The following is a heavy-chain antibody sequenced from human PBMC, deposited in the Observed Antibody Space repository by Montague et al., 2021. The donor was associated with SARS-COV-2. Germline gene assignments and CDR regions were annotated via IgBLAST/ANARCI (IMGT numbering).Heavy chain of an antibody. D-gene: IGHD2-2*01. Sequence: SETLSLTCAVYGGSLSGYYCSWICHPPRAGPGLISIISHSASTRYNPSLTLQVTISVDTSKNQFSLKLSSATAADTAVYYCARVAYRLLFVTRYYGMDVWGQGTTVTVSS. J-gene: IGHJ6*02. CDR3: ARVAYRLLFVTRYYGMDV. CDR1: GGSLSGYY. V-gene: IGHV4-34*01. CDR2: ISHSAST.